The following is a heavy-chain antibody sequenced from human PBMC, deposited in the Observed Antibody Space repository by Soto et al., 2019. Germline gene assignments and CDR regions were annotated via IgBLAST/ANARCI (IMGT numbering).Heavy chain of an antibody. Sequence: QVQLVQSGAEVKKPGSSVKVSCKASGATFDTFINFGVTWVRRAPGQGLEWMGGIIPVFGTAHYAQKFQGRLTISADESTRTAYMELSSLRSEDTAVYYCARGAATKILVVMYDALEIWGQGTMVTVSS. CDR3: ARGAATKILVVMYDALEI. CDR2: IIPVFGTA. D-gene: IGHD3-22*01. CDR1: GATFDTFINFG. V-gene: IGHV1-69*12. J-gene: IGHJ3*02.